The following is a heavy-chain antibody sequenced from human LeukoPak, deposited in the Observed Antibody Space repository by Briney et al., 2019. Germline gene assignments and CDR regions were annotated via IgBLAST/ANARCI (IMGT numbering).Heavy chain of an antibody. CDR1: GFTLSTYA. D-gene: IGHD4-17*01. V-gene: IGHV3-23*01. CDR3: AKDFLGDYGDLGACY. J-gene: IGHJ4*02. CDR2: ISGSGRSS. Sequence: PGGSLRPSRAASGFTLSTYAMSWVRQAPGEWLEWGSAISGSGRSSYYADSMKARFTISRDTSQNTLYLQVNSLSAEDTAVYYCAKDFLGDYGDLGACYWGQGTLVTVSS.